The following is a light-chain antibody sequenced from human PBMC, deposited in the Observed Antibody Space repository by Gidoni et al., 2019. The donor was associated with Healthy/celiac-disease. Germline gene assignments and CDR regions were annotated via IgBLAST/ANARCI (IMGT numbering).Light chain of an antibody. Sequence: DIVFTHSPATLSVSPGERATLSCRASQSVSSNLAWYQQKPGQAPRLLIYGASTRATGIPARFSGSGSGTEFTLTISSLQSEDFAVYYCQQYNNWPPSITFGQGTRLEIK. CDR3: QQYNNWPPSIT. J-gene: IGKJ5*01. CDR1: QSVSSN. V-gene: IGKV3-15*01. CDR2: GAS.